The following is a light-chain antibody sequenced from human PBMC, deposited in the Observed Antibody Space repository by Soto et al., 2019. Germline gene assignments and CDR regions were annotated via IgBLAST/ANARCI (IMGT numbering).Light chain of an antibody. CDR2: LGS. V-gene: IGKV2-28*01. CDR1: QSLLHSNGYNY. J-gene: IGKJ1*01. CDR3: MQALQTPPWT. Sequence: DIVMTQSPLSLPVTPGEPASTSCRSSQSLLHSNGYNYLDWYLQKPGQSPQLLIYLGSNRASGVPDRFSGSGSGTDFTLKISRAEAEDVGVYYCMQALQTPPWTFGQGTKVEIK.